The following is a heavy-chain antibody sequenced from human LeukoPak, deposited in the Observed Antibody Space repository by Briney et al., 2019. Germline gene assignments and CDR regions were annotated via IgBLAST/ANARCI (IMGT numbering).Heavy chain of an antibody. J-gene: IGHJ3*02. D-gene: IGHD6-19*01. Sequence: AAVKVCLKGSGYTFTGYYMHWVRQAPGQGLEWMGWINPNSGGTNYAQKFQGRGTMTRDTSISTAYMELSRLRSDDTAVYYCARRVAVARRDAFDIWGQGTMVTVSS. CDR3: ARRVAVARRDAFDI. CDR2: INPNSGGT. CDR1: GYTFTGYY. V-gene: IGHV1-2*02.